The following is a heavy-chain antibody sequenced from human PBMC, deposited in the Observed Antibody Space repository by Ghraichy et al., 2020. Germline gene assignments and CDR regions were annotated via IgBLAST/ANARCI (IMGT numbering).Heavy chain of an antibody. CDR2: IYSGGST. CDR3: ASPDCSSTSCYAHYYYYMDV. CDR1: GFTVSSNY. J-gene: IGHJ6*03. Sequence: LSLTCAASGFTVSSNYMSWVRQAPGKGLEWVSVIYSGGSTYYADSVKGRFTISRDNSKNTLYLQMNSLRAEDTAVYYCASPDCSSTSCYAHYYYYMDVWGKGTTVTVSS. V-gene: IGHV3-53*01. D-gene: IGHD2-2*01.